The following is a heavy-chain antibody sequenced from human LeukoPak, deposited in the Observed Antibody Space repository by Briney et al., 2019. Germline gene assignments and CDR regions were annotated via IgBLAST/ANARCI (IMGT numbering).Heavy chain of an antibody. J-gene: IGHJ5*02. Sequence: GGSLRLSCAASGFTFSSYWMHWVRQVPGKGLVWVSRINSDGSSTTYADSVKGRFTISRDNAKNTLYLQMNSLRAEDTAVYYGARAALPGIWGGIDPWGQGPLVTVSS. V-gene: IGHV3-74*01. CDR2: INSDGSST. CDR1: GFTFSSYW. D-gene: IGHD3-16*01. CDR3: ARAALPGIWGGIDP.